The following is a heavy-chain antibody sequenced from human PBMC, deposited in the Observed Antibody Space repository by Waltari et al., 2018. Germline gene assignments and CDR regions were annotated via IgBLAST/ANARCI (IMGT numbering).Heavy chain of an antibody. Sequence: QVQLVQSGAEVKKPGSSVKVSCKASGGTFSSYAISWVRQAPGHGLEWMGGIIPIFGTANYAQKFQGRVTITTDESTSTAYMELSSLRSEDTAVYYCARERDYYDSSGYYSKFDYWGQGTLVTVSS. CDR3: ARERDYYDSSGYYSKFDY. CDR1: GGTFSSYA. V-gene: IGHV1-69*05. D-gene: IGHD3-22*01. CDR2: IIPIFGTA. J-gene: IGHJ4*02.